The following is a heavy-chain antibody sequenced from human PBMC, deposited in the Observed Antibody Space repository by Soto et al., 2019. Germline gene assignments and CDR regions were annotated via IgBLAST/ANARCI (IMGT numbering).Heavy chain of an antibody. D-gene: IGHD3-16*01. V-gene: IGHV4-34*01. CDR1: GGSLSGYY. CDR2: INHGGDP. J-gene: IGHJ6*02. Sequence: QVQLLQWGAGLLKPSETLSLTCAVSGGSLSGYYWTWIRQSPGKGLEWLGEINHGGDPNYNPSLGGRVTVSVDSSKNQFSLRLSSVTAADTGLYYCARVRRGTRYYVSFYTGMDVWGQGTTVTVSS. CDR3: ARVRRGTRYYVSFYTGMDV.